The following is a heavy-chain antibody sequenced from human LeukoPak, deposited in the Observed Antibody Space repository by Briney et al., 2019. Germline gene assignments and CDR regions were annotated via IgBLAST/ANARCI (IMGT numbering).Heavy chain of an antibody. D-gene: IGHD3-3*01. V-gene: IGHV4-34*01. Sequence: SETLSLTCAVYGGSFSGYYWSWIRQPPGKGLEWIGEINHSGSTNYNPSLKSRVTISVCTSKNQFSLKLSSVTAADTAVYYCARGGRAPKPREWLPQLAYWGQGTLVIVSS. CDR2: INHSGST. J-gene: IGHJ4*02. CDR1: GGSFSGYY. CDR3: ARGGRAPKPREWLPQLAY.